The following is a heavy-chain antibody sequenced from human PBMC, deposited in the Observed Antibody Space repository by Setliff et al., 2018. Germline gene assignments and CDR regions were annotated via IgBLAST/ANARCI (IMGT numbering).Heavy chain of an antibody. D-gene: IGHD3-10*01. V-gene: IGHV3-33*06. J-gene: IGHJ3*02. CDR2: IWYAGSNK. CDR1: GFTFSSYG. Sequence: PGGSLRLSCAASGFTFSSYGMHWVRQAPGKGLEWVAVIWYAGSNKYYADSVKGRFTISRDNSKNTLYLQMNSLRAEDTAVYYCAKGANYGSGSYPPDAFDIWGQGTMVTVSS. CDR3: AKGANYGSGSYPPDAFDI.